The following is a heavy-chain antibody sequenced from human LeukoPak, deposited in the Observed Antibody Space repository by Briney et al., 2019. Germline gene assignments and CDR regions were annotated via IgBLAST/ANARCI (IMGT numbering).Heavy chain of an antibody. CDR1: GGSISSGGYS. D-gene: IGHD4-17*01. Sequence: PSETLSLTCAVSGGSISSGGYSWSWIRQPPGKGLEWIGYIYYSGSTNYNPSLKSRVTISVDTSKNQFSLKLSSVTAADTAVYYCAREIYGDYQFDYWGQGTLVTVSS. J-gene: IGHJ4*02. CDR3: AREIYGDYQFDY. CDR2: IYYSGST. V-gene: IGHV4-61*08.